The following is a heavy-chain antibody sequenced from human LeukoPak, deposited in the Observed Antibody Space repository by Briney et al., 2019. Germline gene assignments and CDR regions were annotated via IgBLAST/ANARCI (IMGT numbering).Heavy chain of an antibody. Sequence: ASVKVSCKVSGYTFTDYYMHWVQQAPGKGLEWMGLVDPEDGETIYAEKFQGRVTITADTSTDTAYMELSSLRSEDTAVYYCPTGPAVAGTWAHLQPYTINWGQGTLVTVSS. D-gene: IGHD6-19*01. V-gene: IGHV1-69-2*01. CDR1: GYTFTDYY. CDR3: PTGPAVAGTWAHLQPYTIN. J-gene: IGHJ4*02. CDR2: VDPEDGET.